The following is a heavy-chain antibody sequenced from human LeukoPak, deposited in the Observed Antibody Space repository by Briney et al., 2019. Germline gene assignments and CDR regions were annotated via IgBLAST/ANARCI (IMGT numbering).Heavy chain of an antibody. Sequence: GGSLRLSCAASGFTFSTYWMHWVRQAPGKGLVWVSRINTDGSTTTYADSVKGRFTISRDSAKNTLHQQLDSLRVEDTAVYFCARGYSGTYRIDYWGQGTLVTVSS. D-gene: IGHD1-26*01. V-gene: IGHV3-74*03. CDR2: INTDGSTT. J-gene: IGHJ4*02. CDR3: ARGYSGTYRIDY. CDR1: GFTFSTYW.